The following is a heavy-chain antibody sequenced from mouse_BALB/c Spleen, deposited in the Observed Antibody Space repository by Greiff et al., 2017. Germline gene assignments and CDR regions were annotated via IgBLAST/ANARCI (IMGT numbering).Heavy chain of an antibody. CDR1: GFAFSSYD. CDR2: ISSGGGST. CDR3: ASLPYYGSSYGYFDG. V-gene: IGHV5-12-1*01. D-gene: IGHD1-1*01. Sequence: EVQRVESGGGLVKPGGSLKLSCAASGFAFSSYDLSWVRQTPEKRLEWVAYISSGGGSTYYPDTVKGRFTISRDNAKNTLYLQMSSLKSEDTAMYYCASLPYYGSSYGYFDGWGAGTTVTVSS. J-gene: IGHJ1*01.